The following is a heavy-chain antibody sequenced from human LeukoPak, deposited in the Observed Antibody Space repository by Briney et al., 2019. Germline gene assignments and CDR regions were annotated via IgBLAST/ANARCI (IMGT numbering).Heavy chain of an antibody. D-gene: IGHD5-18*01. Sequence: GGSLRLSCAASGFTVSTNYMNWVRQAPGKGLEWVSVVYMGGTTYYADSVKGRFTISRDSTKNTIYLQMNNLRAEDTAVDYCARGLLRDGYTYTYSFDYWGQGALVTVSS. CDR3: ARGLLRDGYTYTYSFDY. J-gene: IGHJ4*02. V-gene: IGHV3-66*01. CDR1: GFTVSTNY. CDR2: VYMGGTT.